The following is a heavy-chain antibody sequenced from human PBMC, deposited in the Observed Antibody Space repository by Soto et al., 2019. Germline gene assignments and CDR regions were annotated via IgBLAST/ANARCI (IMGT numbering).Heavy chain of an antibody. D-gene: IGHD6-25*01. CDR1: GFTFSSYG. Sequence: PGGSLRLSCAASGFTFSSYGMHWVRQAPGKGLEWVAVIWYDGSNKYYADSVKGRFTISRDNSKNTLYLQMNSLRAEDTAVYYCARSVEQRRRPLDYWGQGTLVTVSS. V-gene: IGHV3-33*01. CDR2: IWYDGSNK. CDR3: ARSVEQRRRPLDY. J-gene: IGHJ4*02.